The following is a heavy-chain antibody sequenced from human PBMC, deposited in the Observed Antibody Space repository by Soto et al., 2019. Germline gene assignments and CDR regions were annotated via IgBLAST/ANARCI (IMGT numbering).Heavy chain of an antibody. CDR1: GFTFSSYA. CDR3: AKLRGDFWSGYYPLMDV. J-gene: IGHJ6*02. Sequence: GGSLRLSCAASGFTFSSYAVSWVRQAPGKGLEWVSAISGSGGSTYYADSVKGRFTISRDNSKNTLYLQMNSLRAEDTAVYYCAKLRGDFWSGYYPLMDVWGQGTTVTVSS. CDR2: ISGSGGST. D-gene: IGHD3-3*01. V-gene: IGHV3-23*01.